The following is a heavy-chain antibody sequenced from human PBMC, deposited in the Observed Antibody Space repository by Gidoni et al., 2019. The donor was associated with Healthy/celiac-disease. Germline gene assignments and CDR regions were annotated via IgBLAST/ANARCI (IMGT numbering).Heavy chain of an antibody. CDR2: ISYDGSNK. CDR1: GFTFSRYG. Sequence: QVQLVESGGGVVQPGRSLSLSCAASGFTFSRYGMHWVRQAPGKGLEWVAVISYDGSNKYYADSVKGRFTISRDNSKNTLYLQMNSLRAEDTAVYYCAKDRMTRKLWFGEGFDYWGQGTLVTVSS. CDR3: AKDRMTRKLWFGEGFDY. D-gene: IGHD3-10*01. J-gene: IGHJ4*02. V-gene: IGHV3-30*18.